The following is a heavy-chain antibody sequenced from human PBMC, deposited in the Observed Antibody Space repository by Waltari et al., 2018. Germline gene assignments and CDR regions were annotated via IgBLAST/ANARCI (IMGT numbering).Heavy chain of an antibody. CDR3: ARDITVFGVVIRRYFDL. CDR2: IYSGGNT. D-gene: IGHD3-3*01. CDR1: GFTVSSNY. Sequence: EVQLVESGGGLIQPGGSLSLSCAASGFTVSSNYMSWVRQAPGKGLGWVSLIYSGGNTYYADSVKGRFTISRDNSKNTIYLQMNSLTAEDTAVYYCARDITVFGVVIRRYFDLWGRGTLVTVSS. V-gene: IGHV3-53*01. J-gene: IGHJ2*01.